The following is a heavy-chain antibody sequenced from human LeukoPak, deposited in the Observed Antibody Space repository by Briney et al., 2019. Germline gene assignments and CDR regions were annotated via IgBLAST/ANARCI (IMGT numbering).Heavy chain of an antibody. CDR2: IYPGDSDT. CDR1: GYSSTSYW. Sequence: GESLKISCKGSGYSSTSYWIGWVRQMPGKGLEWMGIIYPGDSDTRYSPSFQGQVTISADKSISTAYLQWSSLKASDTAMYYCARQNDYGGNSIQHWGQGTLVTVSS. V-gene: IGHV5-51*01. CDR3: ARQNDYGGNSIQH. D-gene: IGHD4-23*01. J-gene: IGHJ1*01.